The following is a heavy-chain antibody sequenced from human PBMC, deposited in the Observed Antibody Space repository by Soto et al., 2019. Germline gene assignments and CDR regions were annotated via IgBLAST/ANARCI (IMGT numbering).Heavy chain of an antibody. Sequence: QVQLVQSGAEVKKPGSSVKVSCKASGGTFSSYAISWVRQAPGQGLEWMGGIIPIFGTANYAQKVQGRVTITADESTSTAYMELSSLRSEDTAVYYCARGGYSYGGNYYYGMDVWGQGTTVTVSS. CDR2: IIPIFGTA. V-gene: IGHV1-69*12. D-gene: IGHD5-18*01. CDR1: GGTFSSYA. J-gene: IGHJ6*02. CDR3: ARGGYSYGGNYYYGMDV.